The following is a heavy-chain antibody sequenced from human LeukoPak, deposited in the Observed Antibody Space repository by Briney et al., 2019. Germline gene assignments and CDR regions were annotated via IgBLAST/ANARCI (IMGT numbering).Heavy chain of an antibody. CDR1: GVSISHYY. CDR2: IDTSGST. J-gene: IGHJ4*02. V-gene: IGHV4-4*07. CDR3: ARGQWQIDY. D-gene: IGHD6-19*01. Sequence: PSETLSLICTVSGVSISHYYWTWIRQPAGGGLEWIGLIDTSGSTNYNPSLQSRVTMSTDKSNNQFSLNLMSVDATDTAVYYCARGQWQIDYWGQGVLVTVSP.